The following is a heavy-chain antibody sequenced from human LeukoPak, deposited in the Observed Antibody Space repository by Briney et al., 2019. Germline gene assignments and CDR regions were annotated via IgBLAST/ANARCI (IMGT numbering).Heavy chain of an antibody. CDR2: ISYDGSNK. V-gene: IGHV3-30-3*01. J-gene: IGHJ6*02. CDR3: AREGYYYGSGSLLYGMDV. D-gene: IGHD3-10*01. CDR1: GFTFSSYA. Sequence: GSLRLSCAASGFTFSSYAMHWVRQAPGKGLEWVAVISYDGSNKYYADSVKGRFTISRDNSKNTLYLQMNSLRAEDTAVYYCAREGYYYGSGSLLYGMDVWGQGTTVTVSS.